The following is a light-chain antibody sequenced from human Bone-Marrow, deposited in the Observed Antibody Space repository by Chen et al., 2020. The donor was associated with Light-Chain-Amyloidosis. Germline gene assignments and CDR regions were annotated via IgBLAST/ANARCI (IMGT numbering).Light chain of an antibody. CDR3: QVWDRSSDRPV. CDR2: DDS. V-gene: IGLV3-21*02. J-gene: IGLJ3*02. Sequence: SYVLTQPSSVSVAPGQTATTVCGGKNIGSTSVHWYQQTPGQAPLLVVYDDSDRPSGIPERLSGSNSGNTATLTISRVEAGDEADYYCQVWDRSSDRPVFGGGTKLTVL. CDR1: NIGSTS.